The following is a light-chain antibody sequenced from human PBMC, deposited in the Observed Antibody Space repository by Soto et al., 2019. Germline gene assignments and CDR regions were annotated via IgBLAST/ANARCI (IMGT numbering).Light chain of an antibody. Sequence: QSALTQPASVSGSPGQSITISCTGTSSDVGGYNSVSWYQQHPGKAPKLMIYDVSHRPSGVSDRFSGSKSGNTAALTISGLQAEDEADYYCSSYTSSSLLVFGGGTKSPS. CDR1: SSDVGGYNS. CDR2: DVS. J-gene: IGLJ2*01. V-gene: IGLV2-14*01. CDR3: SSYTSSSLLV.